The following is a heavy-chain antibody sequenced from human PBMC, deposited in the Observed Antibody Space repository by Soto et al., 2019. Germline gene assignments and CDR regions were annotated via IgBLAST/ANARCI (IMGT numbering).Heavy chain of an antibody. CDR3: AKSKLPQEDY. Sequence: GGSLRLSCAASGFTFSSYAMSWVRQAPGKGLEWVSAISGSGGSTYYADSVKGRFTISRDNSKNTLYLQMNSLRADDTAIYYCAKSKLPQEDYWGQGTLVTVSS. D-gene: IGHD1-26*01. CDR1: GFTFSSYA. V-gene: IGHV3-23*01. J-gene: IGHJ4*02. CDR2: ISGSGGST.